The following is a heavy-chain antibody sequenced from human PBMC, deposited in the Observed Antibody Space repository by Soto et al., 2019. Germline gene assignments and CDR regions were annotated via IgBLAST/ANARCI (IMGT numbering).Heavy chain of an antibody. CDR2: IDWDDDK. CDR1: GFSLSTSGMC. CDR3: ARTTHYDSSGYYSSRVFDY. V-gene: IGHV2-70*01. Sequence: SGPTMVNPTQTLPLTCTFSGFSLSTSGMCVSWIRQPPGKALEWLALIDWDDDKYYSTSLKTRLTISKDTSKNQVVLTMTNMDPVDTATYSCARTTHYDSSGYYSSRVFDYWGQGALVTVSS. J-gene: IGHJ4*02. D-gene: IGHD3-22*01.